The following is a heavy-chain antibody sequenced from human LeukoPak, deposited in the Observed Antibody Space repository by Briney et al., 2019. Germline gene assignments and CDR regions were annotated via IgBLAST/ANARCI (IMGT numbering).Heavy chain of an antibody. CDR2: IIPILGIA. J-gene: IGHJ6*03. D-gene: IGHD1-20*01. V-gene: IGHV1-69*02. CDR1: GGTFSSYT. CDR3: ASEYNWNDPAYYYYTDV. Sequence: SVKVSCKASGGTFSSYTISWVRQAPGQGLEWMGRIIPILGIANYAQKFQGRVTITADKSTSTAYMELSNLRSEDTAVYYCASEYNWNDPAYYYYTDVWGKGTTVTVSS.